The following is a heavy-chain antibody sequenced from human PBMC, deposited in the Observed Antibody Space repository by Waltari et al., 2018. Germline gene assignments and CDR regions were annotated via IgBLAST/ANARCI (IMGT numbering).Heavy chain of an antibody. Sequence: QVQLQESGPGLVKPSQTLSLTCTVSGGSISSGGYYWSWIRQHPGKGLAWIGYIYYSGSTYYNPSLKRRVTISVDTSKNQFSLKLSSVTAADTAVYYCARESLGSSGFDYWGQGTLVTVSS. CDR3: ARESLGSSGFDY. V-gene: IGHV4-31*03. CDR2: IYYSGST. CDR1: GGSISSGGYY. D-gene: IGHD1-26*01. J-gene: IGHJ4*02.